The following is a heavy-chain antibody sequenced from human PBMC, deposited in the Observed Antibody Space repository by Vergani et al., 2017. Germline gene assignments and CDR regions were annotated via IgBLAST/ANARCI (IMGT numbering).Heavy chain of an antibody. Sequence: QVQLVQSGAEVKKPGASVKVSCKASGYTFTSYYMHWVRQAPGQGLEWMGWINTNTGNPTYAQGFTGRFVFSLDTSVSTAYLQISSLKAEDTAVYYCARTRSGMXRGVMTEYPYYFDYWGQGTLVTVSS. CDR1: GYTFTSYY. CDR2: INTNTGNP. D-gene: IGHD3-10*01. V-gene: IGHV7-4-1*02. CDR3: ARTRSGMXRGVMTEYPYYFDY. J-gene: IGHJ4*02.